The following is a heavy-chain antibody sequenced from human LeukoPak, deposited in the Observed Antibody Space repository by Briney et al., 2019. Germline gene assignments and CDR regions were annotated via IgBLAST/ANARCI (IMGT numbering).Heavy chain of an antibody. D-gene: IGHD4-17*01. Sequence: SETLSLTCTVSGGSIRSSYYYWGWIRQPPGKGLEWIGSIYDSGSTYYNPSLKSRVTISVDTSKNQFSLKLSSVTAADTAVYYCARGPTVTTDYWGQGTLVTVSS. CDR2: IYDSGST. J-gene: IGHJ4*02. V-gene: IGHV4-39*01. CDR1: GGSIRSSYYY. CDR3: ARGPTVTTDY.